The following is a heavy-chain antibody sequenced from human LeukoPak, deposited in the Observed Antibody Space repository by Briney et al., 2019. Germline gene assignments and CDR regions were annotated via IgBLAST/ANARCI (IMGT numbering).Heavy chain of an antibody. CDR1: GYTFTDYG. CDR3: ARPRSLGRSWSRAWLDP. D-gene: IGHD6-13*01. Sequence: ASVKVSCKASGYTFTDYGISWVRQAPGQGLEWMGWISAHNDNANYAQKFQGRVTMTTDTSTSTVYMEIRSLRSDDTAVYYCARPRSLGRSWSRAWLDPWGQGTLITVSS. J-gene: IGHJ5*02. V-gene: IGHV1-18*01. CDR2: ISAHNDNA.